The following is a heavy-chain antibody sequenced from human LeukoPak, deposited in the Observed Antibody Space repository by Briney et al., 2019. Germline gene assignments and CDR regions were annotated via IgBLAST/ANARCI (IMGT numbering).Heavy chain of an antibody. Sequence: GGSLRLSCAASGFTVSSNYMSWVRQAPGKGLEWVSVIYRGGSTYYADSVKGRVIISRDNSRNTLYLQMNSLRAEDTAVYYCASSSSSPFDYYYYGMDVWGQGTTVTVSS. CDR2: IYRGGST. J-gene: IGHJ6*02. CDR1: GFTVSSNY. D-gene: IGHD6-6*01. V-gene: IGHV3-53*01. CDR3: ASSSSSPFDYYYYGMDV.